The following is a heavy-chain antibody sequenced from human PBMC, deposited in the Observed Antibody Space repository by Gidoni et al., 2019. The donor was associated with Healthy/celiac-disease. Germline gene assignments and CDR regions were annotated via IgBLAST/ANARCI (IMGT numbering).Heavy chain of an antibody. Sequence: QVQLQESGPGLVKPSQTLSLTCTVSGGSISSGGYYWSWIRQHPGKGLEWIGYIYYSGSTYYNPSLKSRVTISVDTSKNQFSLKLSSVTAADTAVYYCARVRYCGGDCYYYFDYWGQGTLVTVSS. V-gene: IGHV4-31*03. CDR1: GGSISSGGYY. CDR2: IYYSGST. D-gene: IGHD2-21*02. CDR3: ARVRYCGGDCYYYFDY. J-gene: IGHJ4*02.